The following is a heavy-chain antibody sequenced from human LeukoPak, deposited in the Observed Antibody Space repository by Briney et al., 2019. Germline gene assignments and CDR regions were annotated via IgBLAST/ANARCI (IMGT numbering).Heavy chain of an antibody. D-gene: IGHD2-2*01. CDR2: ISSSSSTI. V-gene: IGHV3-11*04. CDR1: GFTFSDYY. J-gene: IGHJ4*02. Sequence: GGSLRLSCAASGFTFSDYYMNWVRQAPGKGLEWVSYISSSSSTIYYADSVKGRFTISRDNAKNSLYLQMNSLRAEDTAVYYCARAAGFSSPDYWGQGTLVTVSP. CDR3: ARAAGFSSPDY.